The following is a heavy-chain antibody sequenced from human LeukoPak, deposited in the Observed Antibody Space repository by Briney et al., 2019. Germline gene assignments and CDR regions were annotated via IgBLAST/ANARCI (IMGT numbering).Heavy chain of an antibody. D-gene: IGHD5-24*01. CDR2: IYPGDSDT. CDR1: GYSFTSYW. Sequence: GESLKISCKGSGYSFTSYWIGWVRQMPGKGLEWMGIIYPGDSDTRYSPSFQGQVTISADKSISTAYLQWSSLKASDTAMYYCARHFTDGYNNMDAFDIWGQGTMVTVSS. CDR3: ARHFTDGYNNMDAFDI. V-gene: IGHV5-51*01. J-gene: IGHJ3*02.